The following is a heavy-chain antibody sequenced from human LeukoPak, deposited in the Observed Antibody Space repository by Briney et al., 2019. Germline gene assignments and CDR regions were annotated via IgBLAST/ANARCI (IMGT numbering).Heavy chain of an antibody. V-gene: IGHV3-48*03. CDR3: ASPPSVEAA. D-gene: IGHD6-25*01. Sequence: PGGSLRLSCAASGLSIRSYEMNWVRQAPGKGLEWVSYISSSGNIIHYADSVKGRFTISRDNAKNSLYLQMNSLRAEDTAVYYRASPPSVEAAWGQGTLVTVSS. CDR1: GLSIRSYE. J-gene: IGHJ5*02. CDR2: ISSSGNII.